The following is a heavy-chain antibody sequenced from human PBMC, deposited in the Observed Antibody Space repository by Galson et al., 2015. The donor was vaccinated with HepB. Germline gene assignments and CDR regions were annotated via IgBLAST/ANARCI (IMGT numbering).Heavy chain of an antibody. J-gene: IGHJ3*02. CDR2: TRDKHHSYST. CDR3: VRGFHSFDI. Sequence: SLRLSCAASGFTFSSYWMSWVRQAPGKGLEWVGRTRDKHHSYSTEYAASVKARFTISRDDSKNSMYLQMNSLKTEDTAVYYCVRGFHSFDIWGQGTMVTVSS. CDR1: GFTFSSYW. V-gene: IGHV3-72*01.